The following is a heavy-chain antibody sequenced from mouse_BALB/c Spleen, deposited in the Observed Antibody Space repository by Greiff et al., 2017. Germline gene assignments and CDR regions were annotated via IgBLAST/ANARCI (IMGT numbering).Heavy chain of an antibody. CDR2: ISSGGSYT. CDR1: GFTFSSYT. J-gene: IGHJ3*01. CDR3: TRERWFAY. Sequence: EVMLVESGGGLVKPGGSLKLSCAASGFTFSSYTMSWVRQTPEKRLEWVATISSGGSYTYYPDSVKGRFTISRDNAKNTLYLQMSSLKSEDTAMYYCTRERWFAYWGQGTLVTVSA. V-gene: IGHV5-6-4*01.